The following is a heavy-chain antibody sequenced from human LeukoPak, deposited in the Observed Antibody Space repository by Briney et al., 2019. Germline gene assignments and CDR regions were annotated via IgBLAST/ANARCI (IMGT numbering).Heavy chain of an antibody. J-gene: IGHJ4*02. D-gene: IGHD3-22*01. CDR3: ARVPRLGDSRNFDY. CDR2: IYYSGST. Sequence: SQTLSLTCTVSGGSISGGGYYWSWIRQHPGKGLEWIGYIYYSGSTYYNPSLKSRVTISVDTSKNQFSLKLSSVTAADTAVYYCARVPRLGDSRNFDYWGQGTLVTVSS. V-gene: IGHV4-31*03. CDR1: GGSISGGGYY.